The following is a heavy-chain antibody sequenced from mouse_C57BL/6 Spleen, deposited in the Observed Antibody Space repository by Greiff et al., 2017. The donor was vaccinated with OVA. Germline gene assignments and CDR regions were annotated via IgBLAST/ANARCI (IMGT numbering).Heavy chain of an antibody. CDR3: ARGYAMDY. CDR2: INPNNGGT. Sequence: VHVKQSGPELVKPGASVKIPCKASGYTFTDYNMAWVKQSHGKSLEWIGDINPNNGGTIYNQKFKGKATLTVDKSSSTAYMELRSLTSEDTAVYYCARGYAMDYWGQGTSVTVSS. V-gene: IGHV1-18*01. CDR1: GYTFTDYN. J-gene: IGHJ4*01.